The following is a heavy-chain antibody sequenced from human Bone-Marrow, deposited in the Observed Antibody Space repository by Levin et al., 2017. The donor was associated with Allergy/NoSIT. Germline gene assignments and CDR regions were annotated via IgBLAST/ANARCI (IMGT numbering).Heavy chain of an antibody. CDR1: GGTFSSYA. CDR3: ARAVGTGLVSFHVRTYGTRYDYDGMDI. D-gene: IGHD5-18*01. V-gene: IGHV1-69*13. CDR2: IIPIFGTA. J-gene: IGHJ6*02. Sequence: GASVKVSCKASGGTFSSYAISWVRQAPGQGLEWMGGIIPIFGTANYAQKFQGRVTITADESTSTADMELSSLRSEDTAVYYCARAVGTGLVSFHVRTYGTRYDYDGMDIWGQGTTVTVSS.